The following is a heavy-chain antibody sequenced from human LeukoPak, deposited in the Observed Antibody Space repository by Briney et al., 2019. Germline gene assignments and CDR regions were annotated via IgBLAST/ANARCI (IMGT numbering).Heavy chain of an antibody. CDR1: GGSFSGYY. J-gene: IGHJ4*02. CDR3: ARGERRYYYDSSGYYYY. CDR2: IYYSGST. D-gene: IGHD3-22*01. Sequence: SETLSLTCAVYGGSFSGYYWSWIRQPPGKGLEWIGYIYYSGSTNYNPSLKSRVTISVDTSKNQFSLKLSSVTAADTAVYYCARGERRYYYDSSGYYYYWGQGTLVTVSS. V-gene: IGHV4-59*01.